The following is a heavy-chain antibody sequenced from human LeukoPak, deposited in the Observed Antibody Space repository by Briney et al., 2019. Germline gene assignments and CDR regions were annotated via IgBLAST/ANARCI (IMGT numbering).Heavy chain of an antibody. V-gene: IGHV4-34*01. Sequence: KTSETLSLTCAAYGGSFSGYYWSWIRQPPGKGLEWIGEINHSGSTNYNPSLKSRVTISVDTSKNQFSLKLSSVTAADTAVYYCARGRGSNYYGSGSYYTLSYWGQGTLVTVSS. J-gene: IGHJ4*02. CDR2: INHSGST. D-gene: IGHD3-10*01. CDR1: GGSFSGYY. CDR3: ARGRGSNYYGSGSYYTLSY.